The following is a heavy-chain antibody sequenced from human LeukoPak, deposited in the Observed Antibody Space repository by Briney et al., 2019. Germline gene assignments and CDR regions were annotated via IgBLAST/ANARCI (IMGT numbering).Heavy chain of an antibody. D-gene: IGHD5/OR15-5a*01. CDR3: AKKVGLVSAPLYYFDV. CDR1: GFTFSSYA. Sequence: AGGSLRLSCAASGFTFSSYAMSWVRQAPGKGLEWVSAISGPGGSWDYADSVKGRFTISRDNSKNTLFLQMNSLRAEDTAIYYCAKKVGLVSAPLYYFDVWGRGTLVTVSS. CDR2: ISGPGGSW. J-gene: IGHJ4*02. V-gene: IGHV3-23*01.